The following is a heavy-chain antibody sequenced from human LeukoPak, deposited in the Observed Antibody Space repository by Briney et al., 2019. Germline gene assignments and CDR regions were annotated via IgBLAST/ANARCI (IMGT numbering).Heavy chain of an antibody. Sequence: GGSLRLSCEASGFSFSSYWISWVRQAPGKGLEWVANIKQDESEKYYVGSVRGRFTISRDNAKNSIYLQMNSLRADDTAVYYCARVSDSISCFGFDVWGHGTTATVSS. V-gene: IGHV3-7*01. J-gene: IGHJ3*01. D-gene: IGHD2-2*01. CDR2: IKQDESEK. CDR3: ARVSDSISCFGFDV. CDR1: GFSFSSYW.